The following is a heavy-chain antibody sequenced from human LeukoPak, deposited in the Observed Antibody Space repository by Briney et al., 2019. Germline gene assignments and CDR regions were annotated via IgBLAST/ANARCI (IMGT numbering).Heavy chain of an antibody. J-gene: IGHJ4*02. D-gene: IGHD2-15*01. CDR2: IIPIFGTA. Sequence: SVKVSCKASGGTFSSYAISWVRQAPGQGLEWMGGIIPIFGTANHAQKFQGRVTITTDESTSTAYMELSSLRSEDTAVYYCARGEGPAATLRYFDYWGQGTLVTVSS. CDR3: ARGEGPAATLRYFDY. V-gene: IGHV1-69*05. CDR1: GGTFSSYA.